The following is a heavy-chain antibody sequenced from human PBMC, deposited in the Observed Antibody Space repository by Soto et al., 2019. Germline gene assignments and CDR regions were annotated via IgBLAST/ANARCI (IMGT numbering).Heavy chain of an antibody. V-gene: IGHV3-23*01. J-gene: IGHJ4*02. CDR2: FRTGGDVGTT. CDR1: GFTFSSYS. D-gene: IGHD4-17*01. CDR3: AKKVNSGPVSQYVNY. Sequence: GGSLRLSCAASGFTFSSYSLSWVRQAPGKGLKWVSVFRTGGDVGTTYYADSVMGRFTMSRDNSKNTLFLQMNSLRVEDTAIYSCAKKVNSGPVSQYVNYWVQGTLVTVSS.